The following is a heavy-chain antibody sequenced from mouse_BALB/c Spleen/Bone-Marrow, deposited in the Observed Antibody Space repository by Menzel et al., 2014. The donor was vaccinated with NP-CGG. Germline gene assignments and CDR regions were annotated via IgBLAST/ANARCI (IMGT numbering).Heavy chain of an antibody. Sequence: VQLQQSGAELVRPGVSVKISCKGSGYTFTDYAMHWVKQSHAKRLEWIGVISTYYGDATYNQKFEGKATMTVDKSSSTAYMELARLTSEDSAIYYCARDLDYWGQGTTLTVSS. V-gene: IGHV1S137*01. CDR3: ARDLDY. CDR1: GYTFTDYA. J-gene: IGHJ2*01. CDR2: ISTYYGDA.